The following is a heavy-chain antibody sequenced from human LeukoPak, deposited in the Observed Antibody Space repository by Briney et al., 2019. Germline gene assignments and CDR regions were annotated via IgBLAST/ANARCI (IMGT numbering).Heavy chain of an antibody. CDR2: INPNSGGT. CDR3: ARLWGVYPDDYFDY. V-gene: IGHV1-2*02. CDR1: GYTFTGYY. D-gene: IGHD3-16*01. J-gene: IGHJ4*02. Sequence: ASVKVSCKASGYTFTGYYMHWVRQAPGQGLEWMGWINPNSGGTNYAQKFQGRVTMTRDTSISTAYMELSRLRSDDTAVYYCARLWGVYPDDYFDYWGQGTLVTVSS.